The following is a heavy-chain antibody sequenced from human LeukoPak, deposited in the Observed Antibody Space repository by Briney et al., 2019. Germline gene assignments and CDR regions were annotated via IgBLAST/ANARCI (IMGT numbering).Heavy chain of an antibody. CDR2: IYYSGST. Sequence: SETLSLTCTVSGGSISSSSYYWGWIRQPPGKGLEWIGSIYYSGSTYYNPSLKSRVTISVDTSKNQFSLKLSSVTAADTAVYYCARDLSSSWYWGNNWFDPWGQGTLVTVSS. CDR3: ARDLSSSWYWGNNWFDP. D-gene: IGHD6-13*01. V-gene: IGHV4-39*07. J-gene: IGHJ5*02. CDR1: GGSISSSSYY.